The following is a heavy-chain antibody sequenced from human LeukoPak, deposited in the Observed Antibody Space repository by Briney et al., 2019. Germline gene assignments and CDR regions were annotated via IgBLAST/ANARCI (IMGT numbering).Heavy chain of an antibody. CDR3: AREAYCGGDCYSGFDY. Sequence: SATLSLTCAVYGGSFSGYYWSWIRHPPGKGLEWIGEINHSGSTNYNPSLKSRVTISVDTSKNRFSLKLSSVTAADTAVYYCAREAYCGGDCYSGFDYWGQGTLVTVSS. V-gene: IGHV4-34*01. D-gene: IGHD2-21*02. J-gene: IGHJ4*02. CDR1: GGSFSGYY. CDR2: INHSGST.